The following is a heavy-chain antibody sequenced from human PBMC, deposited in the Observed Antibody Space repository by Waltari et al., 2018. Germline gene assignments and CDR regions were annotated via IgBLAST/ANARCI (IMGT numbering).Heavy chain of an antibody. Sequence: EVKLVESGGGLVQPGGSRRLSCVASGISFGNFWMSWVRQAPGKGPEWVANIKGDSSEKYYMDSLEGRFTIYRDNAQNSVFLQMNSLRAEDTAIYYCARDGQLSYWGQGTLVTVSS. V-gene: IGHV3-7*01. CDR2: IKGDSSEK. CDR1: GISFGNFW. CDR3: ARDGQLSY. J-gene: IGHJ4*02. D-gene: IGHD6-6*01.